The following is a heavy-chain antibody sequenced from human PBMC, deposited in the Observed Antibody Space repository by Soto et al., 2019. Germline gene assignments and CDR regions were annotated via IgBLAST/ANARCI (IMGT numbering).Heavy chain of an antibody. CDR1: GGSVSSGDYY. CDR3: PRIPVRSSMIHWLHR. Sequence: SETLSLTCTVSGGSVSSGDYYWSWIRQPPGKGLEWIGYIYYSGNTNYNPSLKSRVIISVDTPKNLFSLKLTSVTAADTAVYYCPRIPVRSSMIHWLHRCGQATLVTVAP. J-gene: IGHJ5*02. D-gene: IGHD3-16*01. V-gene: IGHV4-61*08. CDR2: IYYSGNT.